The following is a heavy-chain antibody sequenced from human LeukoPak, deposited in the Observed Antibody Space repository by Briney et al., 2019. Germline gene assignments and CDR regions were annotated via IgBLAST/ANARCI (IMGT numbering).Heavy chain of an antibody. CDR1: GFTFSDYA. J-gene: IGHJ4*02. CDR2: ISSNGGSI. Sequence: PGGSLRLSCAASGFTFSDYAIHWVRQAPGKGLEYVSAISSNGGSIYYANSVKGRFTMSRDNSKSTLYLQMGSLRGEDMAIYYCAAYSDCDVAYWGQGTLVTVSS. V-gene: IGHV3-64*01. CDR3: AAYSDCDVAY. D-gene: IGHD5-12*01.